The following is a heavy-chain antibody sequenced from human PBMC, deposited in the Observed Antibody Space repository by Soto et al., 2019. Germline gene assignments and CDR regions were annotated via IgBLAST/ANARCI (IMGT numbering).Heavy chain of an antibody. D-gene: IGHD6-19*01. V-gene: IGHV3-23*01. J-gene: IGHJ6*02. Sequence: GGSLRLSCAASGFTFSSYAMSWVRQAPGKGLEWVSAISGSGGSTYYADSVKGRFTISRDNSKNTLYLQMNSLRAEDTAVYYCAKEKDSQWLVGNYYYYGMDVWGQGTTVTVSS. CDR2: ISGSGGST. CDR3: AKEKDSQWLVGNYYYYGMDV. CDR1: GFTFSSYA.